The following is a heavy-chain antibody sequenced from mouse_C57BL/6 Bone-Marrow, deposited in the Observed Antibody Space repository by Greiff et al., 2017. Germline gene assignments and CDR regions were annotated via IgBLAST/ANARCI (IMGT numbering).Heavy chain of an antibody. J-gene: IGHJ3*01. D-gene: IGHD1-1*01. Sequence: EVMLVESGGGLVKPGGSLKLSCAASGFTFSSYAMSWVRQTPEKRLEWVATISDGGSYTYYPDNVKGRFTISRDNAKNNLYLQMSHLKSEDTAMYYCARDVHYYGSSPGFAYWGQGTLVTVSA. CDR3: ARDVHYYGSSPGFAY. CDR2: ISDGGSYT. CDR1: GFTFSSYA. V-gene: IGHV5-4*01.